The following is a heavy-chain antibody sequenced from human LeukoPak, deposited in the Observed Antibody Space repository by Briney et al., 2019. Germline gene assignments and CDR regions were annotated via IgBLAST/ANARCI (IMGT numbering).Heavy chain of an antibody. D-gene: IGHD3-9*01. CDR3: AKDLRSYDILTGYSPFDY. CDR2: IRYDGSNK. J-gene: IGHJ4*02. Sequence: GGSLRLSCAASGFTFSSYGMHWVRQAPGKGLEWVAFIRYDGSNKYYADSVKGRFTISRYNSKNTLYLQMNSLRAEDTAVYYCAKDLRSYDILTGYSPFDYWGQGTLVTVSS. CDR1: GFTFSSYG. V-gene: IGHV3-30*02.